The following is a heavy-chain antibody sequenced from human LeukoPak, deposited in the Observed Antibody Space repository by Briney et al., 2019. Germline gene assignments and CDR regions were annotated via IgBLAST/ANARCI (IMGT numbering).Heavy chain of an antibody. CDR1: GGFVSSYY. D-gene: IGHD1-7*01. Sequence: SETLSLACTVSGGFVSSYYWSWIRQPPGKGLEWIGYIYYSGSTNYNPSLKSRVTISVDTSKNQFSLKLSSVTAADTAVYHCARDNWNYGSSMDVWGQGTTVTVSS. V-gene: IGHV4-59*02. J-gene: IGHJ6*02. CDR2: IYYSGST. CDR3: ARDNWNYGSSMDV.